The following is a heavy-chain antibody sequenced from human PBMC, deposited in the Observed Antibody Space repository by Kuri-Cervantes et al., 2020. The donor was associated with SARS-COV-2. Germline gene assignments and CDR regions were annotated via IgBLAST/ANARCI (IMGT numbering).Heavy chain of an antibody. J-gene: IGHJ3*02. CDR2: IRYDGSNK. Sequence: GGSLRLCCAASGFTFSSYAMSWVRQAPGKGLEWVAFIRYDGSNKYYADSVKGRFTISRDNAKNSLYLQMNSLRAEDTAVYYCARDWAGTEGFDAFDIWGQGTMVTVSS. CDR1: GFTFSSYA. D-gene: IGHD3/OR15-3a*01. V-gene: IGHV3-30*02. CDR3: ARDWAGTEGFDAFDI.